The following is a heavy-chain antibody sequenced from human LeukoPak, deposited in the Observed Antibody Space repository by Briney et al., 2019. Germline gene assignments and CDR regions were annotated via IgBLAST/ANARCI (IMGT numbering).Heavy chain of an antibody. CDR2: ISGSGVST. V-gene: IGHV3-23*01. CDR3: AELGITMIGGV. Sequence: GGTLRLSCAASGFTFRTSGMSWVRQAPGKGLEWVSAISGSGVSTYYADSVKGRFTISRDNAKNSLYLQMNSLRAEDTAVYYCAELGITMIGGVWGKGTTVTISS. D-gene: IGHD3-10*02. J-gene: IGHJ6*04. CDR1: GFTFRTSG.